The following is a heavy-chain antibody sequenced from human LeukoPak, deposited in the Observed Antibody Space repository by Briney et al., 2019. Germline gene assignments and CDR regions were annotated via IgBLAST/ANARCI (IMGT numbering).Heavy chain of an antibody. J-gene: IGHJ4*02. CDR3: GRETDFGVVTN. Sequence: PSQTLSLTCAISGDSDSSNGASWNWIRQSPSRGLEWLGRTYYRSQQWHSDYAPSVKGRITLNPDTSKNQFSLQLNSMTPEDTAVYYCGRETDFGVVTNWGQGTLVTVSS. CDR1: GDSDSSNGAS. V-gene: IGHV6-1*01. CDR2: TYYRSQQWHS. D-gene: IGHD3-3*01.